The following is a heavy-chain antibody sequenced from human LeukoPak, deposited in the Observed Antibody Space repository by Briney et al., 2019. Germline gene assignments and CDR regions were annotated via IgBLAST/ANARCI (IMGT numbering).Heavy chain of an antibody. CDR3: ARGLRFCRYSGYDCDVSKYYFDY. V-gene: IGHV4-31*03. J-gene: IGHJ4*02. CDR1: GGSISSGGYY. D-gene: IGHD5-12*01. CDR2: IYYSGST. Sequence: PSQTLSLTCTVSGGSISSGGYYWSWIRQHPGKGLEWIGYIYYSGSTYYNPSLKSRVTISVDTSKNQFSLKLSSVTAADTAVYYCARGLRFCRYSGYDCDVSKYYFDYWGQGTLVTVSS.